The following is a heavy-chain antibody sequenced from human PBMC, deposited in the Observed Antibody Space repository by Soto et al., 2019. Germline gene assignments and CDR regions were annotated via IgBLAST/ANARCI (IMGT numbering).Heavy chain of an antibody. J-gene: IGHJ6*02. V-gene: IGHV3-33*01. CDR3: ARVGGDYGVYYYYGMDV. Sequence: QVQLVESGGGVVQPGRSLRLSCAASGFTFSSYGMHWVRQAPGKGLEWVAVIWYDGSNKYYADSVKGRFTISRDNSKNTLYRQMNSLRAEDTAVYSCARVGGDYGVYYYYGMDVWGQGTTVTVSS. D-gene: IGHD4-17*01. CDR2: IWYDGSNK. CDR1: GFTFSSYG.